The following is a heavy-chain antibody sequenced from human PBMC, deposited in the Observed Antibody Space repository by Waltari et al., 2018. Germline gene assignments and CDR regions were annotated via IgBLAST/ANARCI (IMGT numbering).Heavy chain of an antibody. CDR3: AKVRADSSSWYGEYFQH. J-gene: IGHJ1*01. CDR2: ISGSGGST. D-gene: IGHD6-13*01. Sequence: EVQLLESGGGLVQPGGSLRLSCAASGFTFSSYAMSWVRQAPGRGLEWVSAISGSGGSTYYADSVKGRVTIARDNSKNTLYLQMNSLRAEDTAVYYCAKVRADSSSWYGEYFQHWGQGTLVTVSS. CDR1: GFTFSSYA. V-gene: IGHV3-23*01.